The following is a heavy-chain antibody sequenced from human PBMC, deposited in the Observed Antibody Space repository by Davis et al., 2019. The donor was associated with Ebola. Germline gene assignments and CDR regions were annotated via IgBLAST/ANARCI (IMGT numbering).Heavy chain of an antibody. CDR2: INPNSGGT. J-gene: IGHJ4*02. V-gene: IGHV1-2*06. D-gene: IGHD4-17*01. CDR1: GYTFTGYY. Sequence: ASVKVSCKASGYTFTGYYMHWVRQAPGQGLEWMGRINPNSGGTNYAQKFQGRVTMTRDTSISTAYMELSSLRSDDTAVYYCASGTTVTSGFDNWGQGTLVTVSS. CDR3: ASGTTVTSGFDN.